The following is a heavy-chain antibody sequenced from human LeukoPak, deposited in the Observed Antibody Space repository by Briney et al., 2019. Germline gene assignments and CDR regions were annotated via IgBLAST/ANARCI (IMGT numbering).Heavy chain of an antibody. CDR1: GFTFSSYG. J-gene: IGHJ3*02. CDR2: IPYDGSNK. Sequence: GGSLRLSCAASGFTFSSYGMHWVRQAPGKGLEWVAVIPYDGSNKYYADSVKGRFTISRDNSKNTLYLQMNSLRAEDTAVYYCARGAYCGGDCYFVHDAFDIWGQGTMVTVSS. D-gene: IGHD2-21*02. CDR3: ARGAYCGGDCYFVHDAFDI. V-gene: IGHV3-30*03.